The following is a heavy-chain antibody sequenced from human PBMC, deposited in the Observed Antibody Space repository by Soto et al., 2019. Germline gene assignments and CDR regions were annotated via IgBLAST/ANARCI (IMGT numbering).Heavy chain of an antibody. V-gene: IGHV2-70*01. Sequence: SGPTLVNPTQTLPLTCTFSGFSLSTNGMCVSWIRQPPGKALEWLALINWDDEKFYTTSLRTRLTISKDTSNNQVVLTVTNMDPVDTATQYCARIKGPYDAFDIWGQGTMVTVSS. CDR1: GFSLSTNGMC. J-gene: IGHJ3*02. CDR3: ARIKGPYDAFDI. CDR2: INWDDEK.